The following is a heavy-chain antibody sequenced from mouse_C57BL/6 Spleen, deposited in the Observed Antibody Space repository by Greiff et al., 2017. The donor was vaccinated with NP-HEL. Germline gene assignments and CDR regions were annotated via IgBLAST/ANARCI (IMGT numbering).Heavy chain of an antibody. D-gene: IGHD2-4*01. J-gene: IGHJ2*01. CDR1: GYTFTSYW. V-gene: IGHV1-61*01. CDR2: IYPSDSET. Sequence: VKLQQPGAELVRPGSSVKLSCKASGYTFTSYWMDWVKQRPGQGLEWIGNIYPSDSETHYNQKFKDKATLTVDKSSSTAYMQLSSLTSEDSAVYYCARAGLHYFDYWGQGTTLTVSS. CDR3: ARAGLHYFDY.